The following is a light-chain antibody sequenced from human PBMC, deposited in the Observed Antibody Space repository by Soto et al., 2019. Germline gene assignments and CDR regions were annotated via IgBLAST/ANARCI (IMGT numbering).Light chain of an antibody. CDR2: GAS. J-gene: IGKJ4*01. CDR1: QSVSSN. V-gene: IGKV3-15*01. Sequence: EIVMTQSPATLYVSPGERATLSCRASQSVSSNLAWYQQKPGQAPRLLIYGASTRATGIPARFSGSGSGTEFTLTISRLQSEDFAVCYCQQYNNWPLTFGGGTKVVIK. CDR3: QQYNNWPLT.